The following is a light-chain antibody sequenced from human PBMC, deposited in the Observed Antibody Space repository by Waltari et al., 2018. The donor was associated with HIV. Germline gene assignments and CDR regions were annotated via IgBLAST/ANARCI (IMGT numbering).Light chain of an antibody. J-gene: IGLJ2*01. CDR3: CSYAGSNTLGV. CDR1: STDVGTYNL. Sequence: HSALTQPPPVSGSPGPSITLSCTGTSTDVGTYNLVSWYQQHPNKAPKFMIYEVSKRPSGVSNRFSGSKSGNTASLTISGLQAEDEADYYCCSYAGSNTLGVFGGGTKLTVL. V-gene: IGLV2-23*02. CDR2: EVS.